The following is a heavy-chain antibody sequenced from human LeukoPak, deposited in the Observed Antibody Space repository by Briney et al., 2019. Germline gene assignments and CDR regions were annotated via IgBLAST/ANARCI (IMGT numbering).Heavy chain of an antibody. CDR2: INHSGST. Sequence: SGTLSLTCAVYGGSLSGYYWSWIRQPPGKGLEWIGEINHSGSTNYNPSLKSRVTISVDTSKNQFSLKLSSVTAADTAVYYCARQYSGSGSYAYYYYMDVWGKGTTVTISS. V-gene: IGHV4-34*01. D-gene: IGHD3-10*01. CDR1: GGSLSGYY. J-gene: IGHJ6*03. CDR3: ARQYSGSGSYAYYYYMDV.